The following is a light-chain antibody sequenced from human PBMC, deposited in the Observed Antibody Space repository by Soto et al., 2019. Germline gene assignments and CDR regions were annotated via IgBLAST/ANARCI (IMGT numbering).Light chain of an antibody. CDR3: CSYTGTSTSVL. V-gene: IGLV2-11*01. J-gene: IGLJ2*01. Sequence: QSVLTQPRSVSGSPGQSVTISCTGTNGDVGAYNHVSWYQQHPGKVPKLIIYAVTKRPSGVPVRFSASKSGDTAPLTISGLQADDEADYFCCSYTGTSTSVLFGGGTQLTVL. CDR1: NGDVGAYNH. CDR2: AVT.